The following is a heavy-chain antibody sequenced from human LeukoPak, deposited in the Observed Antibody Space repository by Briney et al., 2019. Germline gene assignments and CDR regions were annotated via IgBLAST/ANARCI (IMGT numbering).Heavy chain of an antibody. CDR1: GFTFSSYA. V-gene: IGHV3-23*01. J-gene: IGHJ4*02. CDR2: INGGGGSA. CDR3: ASGEDDYGDYG. D-gene: IGHD4-17*01. Sequence: PGGSLRLSCTASGFTFSSYAMTWVRQAPGKGLEWVSGINGGGGSAYYADSVKGRFTISRDNSKNTLYLQMNSLRAEDTAVYYCASGEDDYGDYGGGQGTLVTVSS.